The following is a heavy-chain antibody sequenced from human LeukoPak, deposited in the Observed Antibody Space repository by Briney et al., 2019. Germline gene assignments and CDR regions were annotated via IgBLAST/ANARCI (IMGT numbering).Heavy chain of an antibody. Sequence: PGGSLRLSCAASGFTFSSYSMNWVRQAPGKGLECVSSISSSSSYIYYADSVKGRSTISRDNAKNSLYLQMNSLRAEDTAVYYCARSITMIVVVLDAFDIWGQGTMVTVSS. V-gene: IGHV3-21*01. CDR3: ARSITMIVVVLDAFDI. CDR2: ISSSSSYI. J-gene: IGHJ3*02. CDR1: GFTFSSYS. D-gene: IGHD3-22*01.